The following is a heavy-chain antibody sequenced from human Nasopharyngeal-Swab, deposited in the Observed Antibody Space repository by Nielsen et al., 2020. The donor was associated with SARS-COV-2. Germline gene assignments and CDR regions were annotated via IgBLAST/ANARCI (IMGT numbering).Heavy chain of an antibody. D-gene: IGHD5-24*01. Sequence: GESLKISCAASGFTFSSYAMSWVRQAPGKGLEWVSAISGSGGSIYYADSVKGRFTISRDNSKNTLYLQMNSLRAEDTAVYYCAKSKGMADAFDIWGQGTVVTVSS. CDR3: AKSKGMADAFDI. J-gene: IGHJ3*02. CDR1: GFTFSSYA. V-gene: IGHV3-23*01. CDR2: ISGSGGSI.